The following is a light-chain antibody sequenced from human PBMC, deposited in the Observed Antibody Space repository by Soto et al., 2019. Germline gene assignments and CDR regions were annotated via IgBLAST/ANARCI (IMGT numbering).Light chain of an antibody. CDR2: DAS. Sequence: ETVMTQSPATLSVSPGERPTLSCRASQSVSSNLAWYQQKPGQAPRLLIYDASTRATGIPARFSGSGSGTAFTRTISSLQSEDFAVYYCQQYNTWPLTFGPGTKVDIK. CDR3: QQYNTWPLT. V-gene: IGKV3-15*01. CDR1: QSVSSN. J-gene: IGKJ3*01.